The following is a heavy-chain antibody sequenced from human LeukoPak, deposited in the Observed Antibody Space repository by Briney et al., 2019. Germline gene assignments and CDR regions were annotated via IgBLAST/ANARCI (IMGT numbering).Heavy chain of an antibody. V-gene: IGHV3-33*06. D-gene: IGHD2-8*01. Sequence: GGSLRLSCAASGFTFSNYWVHWVRQAPGKGLEWVAVIWFDGGNKYYADSVKGRFTISRDDSKNTVYLQMNSLRAEGTAVYYCAKDCEYCSNGYMDVWGKGTTVTVSS. CDR2: IWFDGGNK. CDR1: GFTFSNYW. CDR3: AKDCEYCSNGYMDV. J-gene: IGHJ6*03.